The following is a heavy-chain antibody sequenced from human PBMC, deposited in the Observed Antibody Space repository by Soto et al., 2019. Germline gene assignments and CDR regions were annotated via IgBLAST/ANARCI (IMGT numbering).Heavy chain of an antibody. J-gene: IGHJ5*02. V-gene: IGHV3-74*01. CDR2: INSDGSSI. Sequence: EVQLVESGGGVVQPGGSLRLSCAASGFTFSSYWIHWVRQAPGKGLVWVSRINSDGSSISYADSVKGRFTISRDNAKNTLYLQMNSLRVEDTAVYYCSRANYGSGRTNWFDPWGQGTLVTVSS. CDR3: SRANYGSGRTNWFDP. CDR1: GFTFSSYW. D-gene: IGHD3-10*01.